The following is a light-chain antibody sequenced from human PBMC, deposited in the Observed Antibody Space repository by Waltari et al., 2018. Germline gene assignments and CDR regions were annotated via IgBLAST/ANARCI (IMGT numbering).Light chain of an antibody. V-gene: IGLV2-11*01. CDR1: NSDIDPFKY. CDR2: DVR. CDR3: SSFPGGSLV. Sequence: QSALTQPRSVSGSPGQSGTISCTKTNSDIDPFKYVSWYQQHPGKAPKLVIYDVRVRPSGVPDRFSGSRSGNTASLIISGLQPEDEADYYCSSFPGGSLVFGGGTELTVL. J-gene: IGLJ2*01.